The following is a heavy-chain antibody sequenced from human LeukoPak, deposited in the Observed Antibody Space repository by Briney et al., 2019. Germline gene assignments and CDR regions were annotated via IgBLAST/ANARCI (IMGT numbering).Heavy chain of an antibody. CDR3: ARVRGRQSFDY. Sequence: GGSLRLSCAASGFTFSSYWMTWVRQAPGKGLEWVANIKQDGSEKYYVDSVKGRFTISRDNAKNSLYLQMDSLRVEDTAVYYCARVRGRQSFDYWGQGTLVTVSS. D-gene: IGHD1-26*01. CDR2: IKQDGSEK. J-gene: IGHJ4*02. V-gene: IGHV3-7*01. CDR1: GFTFSSYW.